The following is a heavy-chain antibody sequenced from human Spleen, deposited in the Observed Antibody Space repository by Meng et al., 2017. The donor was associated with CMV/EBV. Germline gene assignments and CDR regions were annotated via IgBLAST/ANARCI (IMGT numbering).Heavy chain of an antibody. CDR3: ARIRAGSNVFDY. CDR1: CYSFPRYG. D-gene: IGHD3-10*01. CDR2: ISNYNGNP. J-gene: IGHJ4*02. Sequence: RTSCYSFPRYGTTGVRQAPGQGLEWMGWISNYNGNPNYVPKFQDRVTMTTDASTSTAYMEVSSLGSDDTAVYYCARIRAGSNVFDYWGQGTLVTVSS. V-gene: IGHV1-18*01.